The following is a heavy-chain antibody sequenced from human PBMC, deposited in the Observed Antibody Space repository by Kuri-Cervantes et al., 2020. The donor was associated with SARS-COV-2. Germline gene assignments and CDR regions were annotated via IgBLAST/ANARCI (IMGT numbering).Heavy chain of an antibody. D-gene: IGHD4-17*01. J-gene: IGHJ6*03. CDR2: INHSGST. V-gene: IGHV4-34*01. CDR3: ARAYGFLRYIYYMDV. CDR1: GGSFSGYY. Sequence: SETLSLTCAVYGGSFSGYYWSWIRQPPGKGLEWIGEINHSGSTNYNPSLKSRVTISVDTSSKLFSLHLGSVTAADTAVYYCARAYGFLRYIYYMDVWGRGTTVTVSS.